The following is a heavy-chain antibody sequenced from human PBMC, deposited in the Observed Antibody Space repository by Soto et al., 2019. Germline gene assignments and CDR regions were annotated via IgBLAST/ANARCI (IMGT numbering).Heavy chain of an antibody. D-gene: IGHD6-6*01. Sequence: GGSLSLSCAASGFTFSSYAMHWVRQAPGKGLEWVAVISYDGSNKYYADSVKGRFTISRDNSKNTLYLQMNSLRAEDTAVYYCARDRRSSSYYYYYGMDVWGQGTTVTVSS. CDR3: ARDRRSSSYYYYYGMDV. CDR2: ISYDGSNK. V-gene: IGHV3-30-3*01. J-gene: IGHJ6*02. CDR1: GFTFSSYA.